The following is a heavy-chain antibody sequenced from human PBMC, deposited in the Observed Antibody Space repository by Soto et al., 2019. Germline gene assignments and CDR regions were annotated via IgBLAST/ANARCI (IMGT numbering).Heavy chain of an antibody. J-gene: IGHJ4*02. D-gene: IGHD3-3*01. CDR3: ARVLTYYDFWSGYYNPEGYFDY. Sequence: ASVKVSCKASGYTFTSYGISWVRQAPGQGLEWMGWISAYNGNTNYAQKLQGRVTMTTDTSTSTAYMELRSLRSDDTAVYYCARVLTYYDFWSGYYNPEGYFDYWGQGTLVTVS. V-gene: IGHV1-18*01. CDR2: ISAYNGNT. CDR1: GYTFTSYG.